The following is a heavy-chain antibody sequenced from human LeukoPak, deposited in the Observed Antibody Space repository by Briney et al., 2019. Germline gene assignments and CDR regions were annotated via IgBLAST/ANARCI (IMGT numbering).Heavy chain of an antibody. Sequence: SETLSLTCAIYGGSFSDFYWSWIRQPPGKGLEWIGSIYHSGSTYYNPSLKSRVTISVDTSKNQFSLKLSSVTAADTAVYYCARAGHYCSSTSCYAVWFDPWGQGTLVTVSS. CDR1: GGSFSDFY. J-gene: IGHJ5*02. V-gene: IGHV4-34*01. CDR3: ARAGHYCSSTSCYAVWFDP. CDR2: IYHSGST. D-gene: IGHD2-2*01.